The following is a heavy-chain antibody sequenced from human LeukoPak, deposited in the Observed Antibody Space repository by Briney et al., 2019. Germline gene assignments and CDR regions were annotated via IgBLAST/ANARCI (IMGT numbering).Heavy chain of an antibody. CDR1: GGSFSGYY. D-gene: IGHD3-22*01. Sequence: SETLSLTCAVYGGSFSGYYWSWIRQPPGKGLEWIGEINHSGSTNYNPSLKSRATISVDTSKNQFSLKLSSVTAADTAVYYCARAGYYDSSGYFYYNWFDPWGQGTLVTVSS. CDR2: INHSGST. V-gene: IGHV4-34*01. CDR3: ARAGYYDSSGYFYYNWFDP. J-gene: IGHJ5*02.